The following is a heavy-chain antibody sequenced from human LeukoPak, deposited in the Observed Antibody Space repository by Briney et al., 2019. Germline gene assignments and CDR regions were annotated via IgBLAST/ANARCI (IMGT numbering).Heavy chain of an antibody. Sequence: ASVKVSCKASGYTFTSYAMHWVRQAPGQGLEWMGWINAGNGNTKYSQKFQGRVTITRDTSASTAYMELSSLRSEDTAVYYCASGDSSGYYYEDYFDYWGQGTLVTVSS. V-gene: IGHV1-3*01. D-gene: IGHD3-22*01. CDR2: INAGNGNT. CDR3: ASGDSSGYYYEDYFDY. J-gene: IGHJ4*02. CDR1: GYTFTSYA.